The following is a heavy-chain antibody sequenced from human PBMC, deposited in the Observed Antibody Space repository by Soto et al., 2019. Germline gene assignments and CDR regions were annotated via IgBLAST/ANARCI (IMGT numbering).Heavy chain of an antibody. CDR3: ARDYFSSLSCPHHYNYYYGMDV. V-gene: IGHV1-18*04. J-gene: IGHJ6*02. CDR1: GYTFSIYG. Sequence: QVQLVQSRTEVRKPGASVKVPCKASGYTFSIYGLSWVRQAPGQGLEWMGWVSAYNGKRNYAQKFPGRVTMTTDTSTNTAYMELRNLRSDDTAVYYCARDYFSSLSCPHHYNYYYGMDVWGQGTTVTVSS. D-gene: IGHD6-19*01. CDR2: VSAYNGKR.